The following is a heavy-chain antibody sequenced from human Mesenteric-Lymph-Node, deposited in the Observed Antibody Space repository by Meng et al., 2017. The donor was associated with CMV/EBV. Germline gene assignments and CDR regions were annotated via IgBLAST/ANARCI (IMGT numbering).Heavy chain of an antibody. J-gene: IGHJ3*02. CDR1: GFTFSSYA. V-gene: IGHV3-23*02. CDR2: ISSSGVTT. CDR3: AKDHNAFDI. Sequence: GESLKISCVASGFTFSSYAMGWVRQAPGKGVEWVSTISSSGVTTYYGGSVKGRFFISRDNSRNTLHLQMNNLRAEDTALYYCAKDHNAFDIWGQGTMVTVSS.